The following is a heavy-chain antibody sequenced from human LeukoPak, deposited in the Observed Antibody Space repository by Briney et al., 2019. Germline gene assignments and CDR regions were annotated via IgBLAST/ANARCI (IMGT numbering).Heavy chain of an antibody. D-gene: IGHD3-3*01. Sequence: SETLSLTCAVYGGSFSGYYWSWIRQPPGKGLEWIGEINHSGSTNYNPSLKSRVTMSVATSKNQFSLKLSSVTAADTAVYYCAREFPNFWSGYSLHYMDVWGKGTTVTVSS. CDR3: AREFPNFWSGYSLHYMDV. CDR1: GGSFSGYY. CDR2: INHSGST. J-gene: IGHJ6*03. V-gene: IGHV4-34*01.